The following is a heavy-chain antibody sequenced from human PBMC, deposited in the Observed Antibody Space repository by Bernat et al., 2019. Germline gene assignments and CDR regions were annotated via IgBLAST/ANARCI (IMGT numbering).Heavy chain of an antibody. Sequence: QVQLVESGGGVVQPGRSLRLSCAASGFTFSSYGMHWVRQAPGKGLEWVAVIWYDGSNKYYADSVKGRFTISRDNSKNTLYLQMNSLRAEDTAVYYCAGEKQWLEGWGSSDAFDIWGQGTMVTVSS. J-gene: IGHJ3*02. CDR3: AGEKQWLEGWGSSDAFDI. D-gene: IGHD6-19*01. CDR1: GFTFSSYG. V-gene: IGHV3-33*01. CDR2: IWYDGSNK.